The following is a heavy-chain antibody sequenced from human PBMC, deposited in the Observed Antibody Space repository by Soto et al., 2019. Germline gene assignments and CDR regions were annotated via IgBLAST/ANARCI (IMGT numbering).Heavy chain of an antibody. D-gene: IGHD3-9*01. J-gene: IGHJ4*02. Sequence: VKGRFTISRDNAKNSLYLQMNSLRAEDTAVYYCARAHNYYDILTGGDDYWGQGTLVTVSS. CDR3: ARAHNYYDILTGGDDY. V-gene: IGHV3-21*01.